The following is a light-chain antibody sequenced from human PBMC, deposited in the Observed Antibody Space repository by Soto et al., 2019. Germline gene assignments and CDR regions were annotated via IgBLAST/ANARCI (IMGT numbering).Light chain of an antibody. CDR3: SSYTISSTLYV. CDR2: GVS. J-gene: IGLJ1*01. Sequence: QSALTQPASVSGSPGQSITISCTGTSSDIGAYKYVSWHQQHPGEAPKLIIYGVSNRPSGVSDRFSGSKSGNTASLTISGLQAEDEAVYYCSSYTISSTLYVFGTGTKVTVL. CDR1: SSDIGAYKY. V-gene: IGLV2-14*01.